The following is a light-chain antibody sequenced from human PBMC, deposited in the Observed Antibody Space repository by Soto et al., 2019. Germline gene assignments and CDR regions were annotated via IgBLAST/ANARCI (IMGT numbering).Light chain of an antibody. CDR3: QSSDSGLSGSV. J-gene: IGLJ2*01. CDR1: STNIGAGYD. V-gene: IGLV1-40*01. Sequence: QSVLTQPPSVSGAPGQRVTISCTGSSTNIGAGYDVSWYQQHPGTAPKLLIYGNSNRPSGVPDRFSGSKSGSSASLAIAGLQAEEEADYYCQSSDSGLSGSVFGGGTKLTVL. CDR2: GNS.